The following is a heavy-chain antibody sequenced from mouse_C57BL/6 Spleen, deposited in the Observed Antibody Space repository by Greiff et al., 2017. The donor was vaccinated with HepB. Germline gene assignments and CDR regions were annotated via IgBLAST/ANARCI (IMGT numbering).Heavy chain of an antibody. CDR1: GYTFTSYW. V-gene: IGHV1-69*01. CDR3: ARYPYYYGSSYWYFDV. J-gene: IGHJ1*03. D-gene: IGHD1-1*01. CDR2: IDPSDSYT. Sequence: QVQLQQPGAELVMPGASVKLSCKASGYTFTSYWMHWVKQRPGQGLEWIGEIDPSDSYTNYNQKFKGKSTLTVDKSSSTAYMPLSSLTSEDSAVYYCARYPYYYGSSYWYFDVWGTGTTVTVSS.